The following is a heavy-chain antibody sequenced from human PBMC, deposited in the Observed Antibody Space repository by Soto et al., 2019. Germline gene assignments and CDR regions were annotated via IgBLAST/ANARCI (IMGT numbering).Heavy chain of an antibody. V-gene: IGHV1-18*01. CDR2: VSGYNGDT. Sequence: ASVNVSCKASGYTFSRYGISWVRQAPGQGLEWMGWVSGYNGDTKYAQKVQGRVTMTIDTSTYTAYMELRSLTSDDTAKYYCAKNGQPPYYYYGMDVWG. J-gene: IGHJ6*02. CDR3: AKNGQPPYYYYGMDV. D-gene: IGHD2-8*01. CDR1: GYTFSRYG.